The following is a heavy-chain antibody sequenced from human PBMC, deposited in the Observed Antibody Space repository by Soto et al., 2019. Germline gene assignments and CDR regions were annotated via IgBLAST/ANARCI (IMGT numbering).Heavy chain of an antibody. CDR3: ARAYYDPNGYSLDP. D-gene: IGHD3-22*01. V-gene: IGHV4-61*08. Sequence: PSETLSLTCAVSGGSISSGGYSWSWIRQPPGKGLEWIGYIYYSDSINYNPSLKSRAIISDDTSKNQIYLRLSSVTAADTAVYYCARAYYDPNGYSLDPRGQGILVTVSS. CDR2: IYYSDSI. J-gene: IGHJ5*02. CDR1: GGSISSGGYS.